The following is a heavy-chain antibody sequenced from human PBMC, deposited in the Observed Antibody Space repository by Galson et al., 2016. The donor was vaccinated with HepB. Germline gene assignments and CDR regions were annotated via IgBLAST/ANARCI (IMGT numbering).Heavy chain of an antibody. CDR3: ASLHYDGSIFHPFDC. D-gene: IGHD3-22*01. Sequence: SLRLSCAASGFTFTDHYVDWVRQAPGKGLEWVGRIRDKAASYRTQYAASVKGRFIFSRDDSGSSLYVQMNSLKTEDTGVYYCASLHYDGSIFHPFDCWGQGTLVTVSS. CDR1: GFTFTDHY. CDR2: IRDKAASYRT. J-gene: IGHJ4*02. V-gene: IGHV3-72*01.